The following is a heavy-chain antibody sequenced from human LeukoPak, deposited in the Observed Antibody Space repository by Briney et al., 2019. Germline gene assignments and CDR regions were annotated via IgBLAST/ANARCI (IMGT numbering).Heavy chain of an antibody. CDR3: ARRSRSSGSKHVDY. CDR2: INHSGST. D-gene: IGHD3-22*01. J-gene: IGHJ4*02. V-gene: IGHV4-34*01. CDR1: GGSFSGCY. Sequence: PSETLSLTCAVYGGSFSGCYWSWIRQPPGKGLEWIGEINHSGSTNYNPSLKSRVTISVDTSKNQFSLKLSSVTAADTAVYYCARRSRSSGSKHVDYWGQGTLVTVSS.